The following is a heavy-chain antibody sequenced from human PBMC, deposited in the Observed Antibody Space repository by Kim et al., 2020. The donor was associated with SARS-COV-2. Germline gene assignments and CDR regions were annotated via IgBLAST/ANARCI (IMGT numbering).Heavy chain of an antibody. D-gene: IGHD3-9*01. V-gene: IGHV3-48*02. J-gene: IGHJ3*02. CDR1: GFTFSSYS. Sequence: GGSLRLSCAASGFTFSSYSMNWVRQAPGKGLEWVSYISSSSSTIYYADSVKGRFTISSDNAKNSLYLQMNSLRDEDTAVYYCARDVLRYFERAFDIWGQGTRVTVSS. CDR2: ISSSSSTI. CDR3: ARDVLRYFERAFDI.